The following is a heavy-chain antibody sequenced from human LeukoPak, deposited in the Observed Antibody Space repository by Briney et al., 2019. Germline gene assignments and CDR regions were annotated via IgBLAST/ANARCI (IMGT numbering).Heavy chain of an antibody. CDR3: ARNQYSGTYSPRDGMDV. CDR2: IIPILGIA. J-gene: IGHJ6*04. V-gene: IGHV1-69*04. D-gene: IGHD1-26*01. Sequence: SVKVSCKASGGTFSSYAISWVRQAPGQGLEWMGRIIPILGIANHAQKFQGRVTITADKSTSTAYMELRSLRSDDTAVYYCARNQYSGTYSPRDGMDVWGKGTTVTVSS. CDR1: GGTFSSYA.